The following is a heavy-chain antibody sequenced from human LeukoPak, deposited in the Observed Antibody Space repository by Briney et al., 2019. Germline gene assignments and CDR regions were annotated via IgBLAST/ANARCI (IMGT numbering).Heavy chain of an antibody. Sequence: GSSVKVSCKASGGTFSSYAISWVRQAPGQGLEWMGIINPSGGTTSYAQKFQGRVTMTRDTSTSTFYMELSSLRSEDTAVYYCARVGQWLAKNWFDPWGQGTLVTVSS. D-gene: IGHD6-19*01. V-gene: IGHV1-46*01. CDR2: INPSGGTT. CDR3: ARVGQWLAKNWFDP. J-gene: IGHJ5*02. CDR1: GGTFSSYA.